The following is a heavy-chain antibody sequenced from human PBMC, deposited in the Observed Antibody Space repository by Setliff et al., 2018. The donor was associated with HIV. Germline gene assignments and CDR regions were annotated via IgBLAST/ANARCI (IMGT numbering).Heavy chain of an antibody. CDR2: INPNNGVT. Sequence: ASVMVSCKASGYTFTGYYLHWVRQAPGQGLEWMGRINPNNGVTFYGQKFQGRVTMTRDTSIMTAYMELGSLTYEDTAVYYCASFRGTGTTRSLDHFDYWGQGTLVTVSS. V-gene: IGHV1-2*06. CDR1: GYTFTGYY. J-gene: IGHJ4*02. CDR3: ASFRGTGTTRSLDHFDY. D-gene: IGHD1-1*01.